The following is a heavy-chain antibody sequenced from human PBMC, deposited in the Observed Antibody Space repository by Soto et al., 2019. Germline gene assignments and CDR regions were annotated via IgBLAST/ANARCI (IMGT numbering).Heavy chain of an antibody. V-gene: IGHV3-9*01. CDR2: ISWSSVYT. J-gene: IGHJ4*02. Sequence: EVQLVESGGGLVHPGRSLRLSCAASEFTFDDYAMHWVWQAPGKGLEWVAFISWSSVYTGYADSVKSGFTISRDNAKRSQYLDMNSVGPEDTALYYCVKDKSLGGEASTYSFGFWGQGTLVTVSS. D-gene: IGHD2-21*01. CDR1: EFTFDDYA. CDR3: VKDKSLGGEASTYSFGF.